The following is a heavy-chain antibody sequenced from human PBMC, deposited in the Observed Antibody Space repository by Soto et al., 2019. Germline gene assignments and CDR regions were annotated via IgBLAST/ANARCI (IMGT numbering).Heavy chain of an antibody. CDR2: ISGSGGSK. Sequence: GGSLRLSCAASGFTFSSYAMSWVRQAPGKELEWVSAISGSGGSKYYADSVKGRFTISRDNSKNTLYLQMNSLRAEAMAVYYCAKDYDFWGGYYRRSVSPFDYWGQGTLVTVSS. J-gene: IGHJ4*02. D-gene: IGHD3-3*01. CDR3: AKDYDFWGGYYRRSVSPFDY. V-gene: IGHV3-23*01. CDR1: GFTFSSYA.